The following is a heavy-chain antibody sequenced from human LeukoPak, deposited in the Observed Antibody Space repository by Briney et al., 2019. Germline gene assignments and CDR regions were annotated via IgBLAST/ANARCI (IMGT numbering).Heavy chain of an antibody. Sequence: PSETLSLTCTVPGGSISSYYWSWIRRPAGKGLEWIGRIYTSGSTNYNPSLKSRVTISVDTSKNQFSLKLSSVTAADTAVYYCARGKPQLPNWFDPWGQGTLVTVSS. CDR1: GGSISSYY. CDR3: ARGKPQLPNWFDP. CDR2: IYTSGST. V-gene: IGHV4-4*07. J-gene: IGHJ5*02. D-gene: IGHD6-13*01.